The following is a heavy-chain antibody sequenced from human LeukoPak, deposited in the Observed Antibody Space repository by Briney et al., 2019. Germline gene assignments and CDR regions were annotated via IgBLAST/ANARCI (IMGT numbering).Heavy chain of an antibody. Sequence: GRSLRLSCAPAGFTFIDHGMTWVRQAPGRCLEWVSTIDTRGENTFYADAVKGRFTISRDNAKNTVYLQMDSLRVEDTAIYYCAKNSGTYYYWGQGALVTV. CDR2: IDTRGENT. CDR3: AKNSGTYYY. D-gene: IGHD1-26*01. J-gene: IGHJ4*02. CDR1: GFTFIDHG. V-gene: IGHV3-23*01.